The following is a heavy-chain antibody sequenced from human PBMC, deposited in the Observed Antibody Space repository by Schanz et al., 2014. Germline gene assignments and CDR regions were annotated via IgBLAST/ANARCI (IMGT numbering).Heavy chain of an antibody. J-gene: IGHJ4*02. Sequence: EVQLLESGGGLVEPGGSLGLSVEASGSSLGSYARAWVRQARGKGLEWVSPMNESHSTIYYADSVKGRFTISRDNSKTSLYLQMNSLRAEDTAVYYCARIGGSVFDYWAQGTLVTVSS. CDR3: ARIGGSVFDY. D-gene: IGHD3-10*01. V-gene: IGHV3-23*01. CDR2: MNESHSTI. CDR1: GSSLGSYA.